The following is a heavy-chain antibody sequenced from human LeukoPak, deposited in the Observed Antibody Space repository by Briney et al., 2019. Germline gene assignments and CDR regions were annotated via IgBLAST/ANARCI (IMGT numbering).Heavy chain of an antibody. D-gene: IGHD2-2*01. CDR1: GGSISSYY. CDR3: ARGAPIGSSTSFDY. J-gene: IGHJ4*02. Sequence: PSETLSLTCTVSGGSISSYYWSWIRQPPGKGLEWIGYIYYSGSTNYNPSLKSRVTISVDTSKNQFSLKLSSVTAADTAVYYCARGAPIGSSTSFDYWGQGTLVTVSS. CDR2: IYYSGST. V-gene: IGHV4-59*08.